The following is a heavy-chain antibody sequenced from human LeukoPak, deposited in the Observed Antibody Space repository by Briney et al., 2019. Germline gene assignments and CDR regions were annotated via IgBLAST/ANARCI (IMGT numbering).Heavy chain of an antibody. CDR3: AKDISGPGRG. CDR1: GFTFDDYA. CDR2: ISWNSGSI. J-gene: IGHJ4*02. D-gene: IGHD2-8*02. Sequence: PGRSLRLSCAASGFTFDDYAMHWVRQAPGKGLEWVSGISWNSGSIGYADSVKGRFTISRDNAKNSLYLQMNSLRAEDTALYYCAKDISGPGRGWGQGTVVTVSS. V-gene: IGHV3-9*01.